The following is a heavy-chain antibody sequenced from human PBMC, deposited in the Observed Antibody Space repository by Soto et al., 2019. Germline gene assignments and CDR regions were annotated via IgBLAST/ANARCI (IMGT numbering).Heavy chain of an antibody. J-gene: IGHJ6*03. CDR2: MNPNSGNT. V-gene: IGHV1-8*01. CDR3: IVVVPAGPSGYYYYYMDV. Sequence: ASVKVSCKASGYTFTSYDINWVRQATGQGLEWMGWMNPNSGNTGYAQKFQGRVTMTRNTSISTAYMELSSLRSEDTAVYYCIVVVPAGPSGYYYYYMDVWGKGTTVTVSS. D-gene: IGHD2-2*01. CDR1: GYTFTSYD.